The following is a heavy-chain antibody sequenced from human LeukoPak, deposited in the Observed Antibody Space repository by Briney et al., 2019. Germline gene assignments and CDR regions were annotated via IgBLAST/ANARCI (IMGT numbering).Heavy chain of an antibody. CDR3: ARERQQLVPRGNWFDP. CDR1: GYTFTGYY. CDR2: INPNSGGT. V-gene: IGHV1-2*02. J-gene: IGHJ5*02. D-gene: IGHD6-13*01. Sequence: GASVKVSCKASGYTFTGYYMHWVRQAPGQGLEWMGWINPNSGGTNYAQKFQGRVTMTRDTSISTAYMELSRLRSDDTAVYYCARERQQLVPRGNWFDPWGQGTLVTVSS.